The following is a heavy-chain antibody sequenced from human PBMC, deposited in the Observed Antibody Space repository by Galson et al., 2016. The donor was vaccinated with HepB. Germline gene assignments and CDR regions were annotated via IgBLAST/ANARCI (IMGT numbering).Heavy chain of an antibody. CDR3: AKDDGGFGGFDY. V-gene: IGHV3-23*01. D-gene: IGHD3-10*01. J-gene: IGHJ4*02. CDR2: ISNSGDNT. CDR1: GSTLSSYA. Sequence: SLRLSCAASGSTLSSYAMSWVRQAPGKGLEWVSAISNSGDNTFYADSVKGRFTISRDTSRNTLYLQMNSLRAEDTAIYYCAKDDGGFGGFDYWGQGTLVTVSS.